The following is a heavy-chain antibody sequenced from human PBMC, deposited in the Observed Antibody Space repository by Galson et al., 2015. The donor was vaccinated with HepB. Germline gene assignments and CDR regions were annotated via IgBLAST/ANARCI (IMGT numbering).Heavy chain of an antibody. J-gene: IGHJ6*03. CDR3: ARDIGTWGGSYYRPRYYYYYYMDV. D-gene: IGHD1-26*01. Sequence: SLRLSCAASGFTFSSYSMNWVRQAPGKGLEWVSYISSSSSTIYYADSVKGRFTISRDNAKNSLYLQMNSLRAEDTAVYYCARDIGTWGGSYYRPRYYYYYYMDVWGKGTTVTVSS. CDR1: GFTFSSYS. V-gene: IGHV3-48*01. CDR2: ISSSSSTI.